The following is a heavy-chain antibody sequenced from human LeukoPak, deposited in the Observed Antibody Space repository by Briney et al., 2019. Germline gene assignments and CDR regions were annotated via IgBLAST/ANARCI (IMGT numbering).Heavy chain of an antibody. J-gene: IGHJ4*02. CDR1: GFIVSSKY. Sequence: GGSLRLSCAASGFIVSSKYMSWVRQAPGKGLEWVSVIYSGGSTYYEASVEGRFTISRDNSKNTVYLQMNNLKVDDTAVYYCARAGPIDYWGQGTLVTVSS. CDR3: ARAGPIDY. V-gene: IGHV3-53*01. CDR2: IYSGGST.